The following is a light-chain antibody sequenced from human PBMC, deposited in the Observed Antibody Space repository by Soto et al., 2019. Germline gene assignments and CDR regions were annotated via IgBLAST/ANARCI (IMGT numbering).Light chain of an antibody. J-gene: IGKJ2*01. Sequence: DIQMTQSPSSLSASVGDRVTITCRASQSISSYLNWYQQKPGKAPKLLIYAASSLQSGVPSRFSGSGSGTDFTLTISSLQPEDFATYYCQQSYSTPVYTFEQVTKLETK. V-gene: IGKV1-39*01. CDR1: QSISSY. CDR2: AAS. CDR3: QQSYSTPVYT.